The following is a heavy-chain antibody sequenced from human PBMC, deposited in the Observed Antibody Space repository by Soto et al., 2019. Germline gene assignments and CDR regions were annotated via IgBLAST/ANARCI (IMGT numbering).Heavy chain of an antibody. CDR2: LSGGGVST. V-gene: IGHV3-23*01. CDR1: GFTFNNYA. J-gene: IGHJ4*01. CDR3: AKHISENYPGGFDY. Sequence: PVGSLRLSCATSGFTFNNYAMSWVRQAPGKGLEWVSTLSGGGVSTYYADPVKGRFTISSDSSKNTLFLQMNSLRAEDTAVYYCAKHISENYPGGFDYWGQGTLVTVSS. D-gene: IGHD1-26*01.